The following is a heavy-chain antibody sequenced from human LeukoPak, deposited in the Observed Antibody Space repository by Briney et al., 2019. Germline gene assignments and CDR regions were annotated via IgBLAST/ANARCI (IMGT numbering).Heavy chain of an antibody. Sequence: ASVKVSCKASGYTFTGYYMHWVRQAPGQGLEWMGRINPNSGGTNYAQKFQGRVTMTRDTSISTAYMELSRLRSDDAAVYYCARVGPIVGANDYWGQGTLVTVSS. CDR1: GYTFTGYY. CDR3: ARVGPIVGANDY. J-gene: IGHJ4*02. D-gene: IGHD1-26*01. V-gene: IGHV1-2*06. CDR2: INPNSGGT.